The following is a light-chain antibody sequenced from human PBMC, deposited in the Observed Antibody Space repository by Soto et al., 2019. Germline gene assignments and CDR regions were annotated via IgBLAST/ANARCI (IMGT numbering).Light chain of an antibody. Sequence: EIVLTQSPGTLYLSPGERATLSCRASQSVSSSYLAWYQQKPGQAPRLLIYGASSRATGIPDRFSGSGSGTYFTLTIRRLEHEDFAVYYCQQYCSSLPFTYGPGNKVDMK. J-gene: IGKJ3*01. CDR3: QQYCSSLPFT. V-gene: IGKV3-20*01. CDR2: GAS. CDR1: QSVSSSY.